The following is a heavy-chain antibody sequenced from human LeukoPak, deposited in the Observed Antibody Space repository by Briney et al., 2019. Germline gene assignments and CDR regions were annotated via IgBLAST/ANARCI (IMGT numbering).Heavy chain of an antibody. CDR2: INPNSGGT. CDR3: ARAEDIVLVPAADNWFDP. D-gene: IGHD2-2*01. Sequence: ASVKVSFKASGYTFTGYYMHWVRQAPGQGLAWMGWINPNSGGTKYAQKFQGRVTMTRDTSISTAYMELSRLRSDDTAVYYCARAEDIVLVPAADNWFDPWGQGTLVTVSS. CDR1: GYTFTGYY. J-gene: IGHJ5*02. V-gene: IGHV1-2*02.